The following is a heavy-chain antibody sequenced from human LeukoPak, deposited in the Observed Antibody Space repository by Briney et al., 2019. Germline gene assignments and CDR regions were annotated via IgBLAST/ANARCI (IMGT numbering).Heavy chain of an antibody. CDR2: IWYDGSNK. J-gene: IGHJ3*02. Sequence: GGSLRLSCAASGFTFSSYGMHWVRQAPGKGLEWVAVIWYDGSNKYYADSVKGRFTISRDNSKNTLFLQMNSLRPEDTALYYCAREITIFGVVIQRYDAFDIWGQGTMVTVSS. D-gene: IGHD3-3*01. CDR3: AREITIFGVVIQRYDAFDI. CDR1: GFTFSSYG. V-gene: IGHV3-33*01.